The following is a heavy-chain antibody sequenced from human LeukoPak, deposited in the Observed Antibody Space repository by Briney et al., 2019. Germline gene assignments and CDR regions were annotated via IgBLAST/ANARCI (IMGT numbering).Heavy chain of an antibody. Sequence: GGSLRLSCAASGFTFSTYSMNWVRQAPGKGLEWVSYISSSSSTIYYADSVKGRFTISRDNAKNSLYLQMNSLRAEDTAVYYCARDPKWELYGGAFDIWGQGTMVTVSS. J-gene: IGHJ3*02. CDR1: GFTFSTYS. V-gene: IGHV3-48*04. CDR2: ISSSSSTI. CDR3: ARDPKWELYGGAFDI. D-gene: IGHD1-26*01.